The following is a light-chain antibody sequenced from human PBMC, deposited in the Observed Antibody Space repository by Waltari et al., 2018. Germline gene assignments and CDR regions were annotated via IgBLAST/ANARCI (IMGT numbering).Light chain of an antibody. CDR3: NSYASNSNGL. J-gene: IGLJ2*01. V-gene: IGLV2-14*03. CDR2: DVS. CDR1: ISYVGPHNY. Sequence: QSALTQPASVSGSPGQSITIPCTGTISYVGPHNYVSWYQQHPGKAPTLLIYDVSNRPSGVPSRFSGSKSGNTASLTISGLQAADEAHYYCNSYASNSNGLFGGGTKLTIL.